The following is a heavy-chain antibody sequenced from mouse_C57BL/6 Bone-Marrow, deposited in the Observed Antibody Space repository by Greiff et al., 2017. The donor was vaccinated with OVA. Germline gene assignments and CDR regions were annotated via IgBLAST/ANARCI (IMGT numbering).Heavy chain of an antibody. CDR3: ARRIYGYYRYFDV. CDR1: GYTFTDYY. V-gene: IGHV1-26*01. CDR2: INPNNGGT. Sequence: EVQLQQSGPELVKPGASVKISCKASGYTFTDYYMNWVKQSHGKSLEWIGDINPNNGGTSYNQKFKGKATLTVDKSSSTAYMELRSLTSEDSAVYYCARRIYGYYRYFDVWGTGTTVTVSS. J-gene: IGHJ1*03. D-gene: IGHD2-2*01.